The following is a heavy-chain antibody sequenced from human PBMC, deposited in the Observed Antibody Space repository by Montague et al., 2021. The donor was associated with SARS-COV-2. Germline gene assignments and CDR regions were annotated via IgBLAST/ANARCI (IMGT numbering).Heavy chain of an antibody. Sequence: ETLSLTCTVSGGSISSYYWSWIRQPPGKGLEWIGYIYYSGSTNYNPSLKSRVTISVDTSKNQFSLKLSSVTAADTAVYYCARRGLGYCSGGSCPNAFDIWGQGTMVTVSS. CDR1: GGSISSYY. J-gene: IGHJ3*02. V-gene: IGHV4-59*01. CDR2: IYYSGST. D-gene: IGHD2-15*01. CDR3: ARRGLGYCSGGSCPNAFDI.